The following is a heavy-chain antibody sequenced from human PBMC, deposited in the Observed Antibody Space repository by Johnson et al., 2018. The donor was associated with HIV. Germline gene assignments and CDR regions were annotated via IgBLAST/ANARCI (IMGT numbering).Heavy chain of an antibody. D-gene: IGHD3-3*01. J-gene: IGHJ3*02. CDR3: ARDTGGEYYNFWSGYARGRDAFDI. V-gene: IGHV3-9*01. CDR1: GFTFDDYA. Sequence: QLVESGGGLVQPGRSLRLSCAASGFTFDDYAMHWVRQAPGKGLEWISGIHWNGGSIGYADSVNGRFTISRDNAKNSLYLQMNSLRVEDTATYYCARDTGGEYYNFWSGYARGRDAFDIWGQGTMVTVSS. CDR2: IHWNGGSI.